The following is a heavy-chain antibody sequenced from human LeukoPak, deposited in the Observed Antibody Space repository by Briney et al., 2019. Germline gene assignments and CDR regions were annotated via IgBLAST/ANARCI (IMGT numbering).Heavy chain of an antibody. CDR1: GGSISSGSYY. CDR2: IYTSGST. V-gene: IGHV4-61*02. J-gene: IGHJ4*02. CDR3: ARATAAAGSFVAINDY. Sequence: NASETLSLTCTVSGGSISSGSYYWSWIRQPAGKGLEWIGRIYTSGSTNYNPSFKSRVTISVDTSKNQFSLKLSSVTAADTAMYYCARATAAAGSFVAINDYWGQGSLVTVSS. D-gene: IGHD6-13*01.